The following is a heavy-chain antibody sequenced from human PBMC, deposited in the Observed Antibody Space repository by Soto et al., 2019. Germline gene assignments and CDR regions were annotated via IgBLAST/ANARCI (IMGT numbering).Heavy chain of an antibody. D-gene: IGHD2-2*01. CDR2: ISGRGGST. Sequence: GGSLRLSCAASGFTFSSYAMSWVRQAPGKGLEWVSAISGRGGSTYYADSVKGRFTISRDNSKNTLYLQMKSLRAEDTAVYYCAKGSAVGYCSSTSCYSPLDYWGQGTLVTVSS. CDR1: GFTFSSYA. CDR3: AKGSAVGYCSSTSCYSPLDY. J-gene: IGHJ4*02. V-gene: IGHV3-23*01.